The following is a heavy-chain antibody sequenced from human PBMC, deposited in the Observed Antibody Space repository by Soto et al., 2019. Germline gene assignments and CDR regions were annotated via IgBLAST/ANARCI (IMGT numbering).Heavy chain of an antibody. CDR1: GYNFAHYW. J-gene: IGHJ4*02. Sequence: GESLKISCQGSGYNFAHYWIGWVRQMPGKGLEWMGIIYPGDSDTTYSPSFQGQVTISADKSISTAYLQWSSLKASDTATYYCARIIAAPGTGFDYWGQGTLVTGSA. CDR3: ARIIAAPGTGFDY. CDR2: IYPGDSDT. V-gene: IGHV5-51*01. D-gene: IGHD6-13*01.